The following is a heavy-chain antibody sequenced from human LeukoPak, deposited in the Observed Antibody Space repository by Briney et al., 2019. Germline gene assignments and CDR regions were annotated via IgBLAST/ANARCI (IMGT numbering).Heavy chain of an antibody. CDR3: RAHPRSYYYYGMDV. CDR1: GGSISSGGYY. J-gene: IGHJ6*02. Sequence: SQTLSLTCTVSGGSISSGGYYWSWIRQHPGKGLEWIGYIYYSGSTYYNPSLKSRVTISVDTSKNQFSLKLSSVTAADTAVYYCRAHPRSYYYYGMDVWGQGTTVTVSS. V-gene: IGHV4-31*03. CDR2: IYYSGST.